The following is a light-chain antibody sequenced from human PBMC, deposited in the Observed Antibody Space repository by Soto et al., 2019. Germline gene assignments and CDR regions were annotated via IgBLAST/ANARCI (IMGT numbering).Light chain of an antibody. Sequence: IVMAQPPATLSVSPGERATLSFRAVQSVSSNLAWYQQRPGQAPRLLIYDASSRATGIPDRFSGSGSGTDFILTISSLLPEDFAVYYCQQSSNWPPEITFGQGTRLEIK. CDR3: QQSSNWPPEIT. CDR1: QSVSSN. V-gene: IGKV3-11*01. J-gene: IGKJ5*01. CDR2: DAS.